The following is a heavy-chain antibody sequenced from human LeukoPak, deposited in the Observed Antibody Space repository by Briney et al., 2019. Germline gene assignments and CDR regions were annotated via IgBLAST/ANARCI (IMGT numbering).Heavy chain of an antibody. J-gene: IGHJ4*02. V-gene: IGHV4-4*07. Sequence: TSETLSLTCTVSGGSISSYYWSWIRQPAGKGLEWIGRIYTSGSTNYNPSLKSRVTISVDKSKNQFSLKLSSVTAADTAVYYCARDQGSSWYRMAFDYWGQGTRVTVSS. CDR2: IYTSGST. CDR3: ARDQGSSWYRMAFDY. CDR1: GGSISSYY. D-gene: IGHD6-13*01.